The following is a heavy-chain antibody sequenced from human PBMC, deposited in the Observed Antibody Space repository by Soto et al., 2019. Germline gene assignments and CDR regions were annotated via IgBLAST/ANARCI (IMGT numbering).Heavy chain of an antibody. Sequence: TSAEVSCEACGGTFSSYTISWVRQATGQGLEWMRRIIPILGIANYAQKFQGRVTITADKSTSTAYMELSSLRSEDTAVYYCARVVTQTGYYSTGWSGAFDIWGQGTMVTVSS. V-gene: IGHV1-69*02. CDR3: ARVVTQTGYYSTGWSGAFDI. CDR1: GGTFSSYT. J-gene: IGHJ3*02. D-gene: IGHD3-9*01. CDR2: IIPILGIA.